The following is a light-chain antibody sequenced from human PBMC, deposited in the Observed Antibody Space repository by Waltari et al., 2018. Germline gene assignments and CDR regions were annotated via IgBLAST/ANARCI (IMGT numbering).Light chain of an antibody. CDR1: HNIRTY. CDR2: GTS. Sequence: DIQMTQSPSSLSASVGDTVTVTCRASHNIRTYLNWYQQKTAKAPKLIIYGTSTSQRGVPSRFRGSASGTEFTLTVTNLQPDDFATYFCQQSFSSPWTFGQGTTVNI. J-gene: IGKJ1*01. V-gene: IGKV1-39*01. CDR3: QQSFSSPWT.